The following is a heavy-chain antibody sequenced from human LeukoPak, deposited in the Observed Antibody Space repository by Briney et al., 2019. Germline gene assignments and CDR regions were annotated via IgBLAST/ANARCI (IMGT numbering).Heavy chain of an antibody. Sequence: KSSETLSLTCTVSGGSISSYYWSWLPHPPGKGLEWIGYIYYSGSTNYNPSLKSRVTISVDTSKNQFSLKLSSVTAADTAVYYCARGLQWGIWFGSYYFDYWGQGTLVTVSS. CDR1: GGSISSYY. CDR2: IYYSGST. D-gene: IGHD3-10*01. J-gene: IGHJ4*02. V-gene: IGHV4-59*12. CDR3: ARGLQWGIWFGSYYFDY.